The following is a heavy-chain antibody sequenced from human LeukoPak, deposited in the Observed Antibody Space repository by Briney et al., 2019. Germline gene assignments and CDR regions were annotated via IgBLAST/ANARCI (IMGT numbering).Heavy chain of an antibody. CDR3: AKYGAPGWSGYCDY. CDR1: GFIFSNYA. V-gene: IGHV3-23*01. CDR2: ISGNAGST. D-gene: IGHD4/OR15-4a*01. J-gene: IGHJ4*02. Sequence: GGSLRLSCAASGFIFSNYAMTWVRQAPGKGLEWFSSISGNAGSTYYIDSVKGRFTISRDNSKNTLFLQMNSLRAEDTGMYYCAKYGAPGWSGYCDYWGQGTLVTVSS.